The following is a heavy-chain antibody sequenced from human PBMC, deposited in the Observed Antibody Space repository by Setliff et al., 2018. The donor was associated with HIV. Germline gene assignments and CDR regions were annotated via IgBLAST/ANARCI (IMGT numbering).Heavy chain of an antibody. D-gene: IGHD5-12*01. CDR3: ARDARWLQFPYFDY. CDR2: IYTDGST. J-gene: IGHJ4*01. CDR1: GGSTSGNYF. Sequence: SETLSLTCTVSGGSTSGNYFWTWIRQPAGKGLEWIGHIYTDGSTNYNPSFRSRVTISVDSSKNQFSLKLSSVTAADTAVYYCARDARWLQFPYFDYWGQGTLVTVSS. V-gene: IGHV4-61*09.